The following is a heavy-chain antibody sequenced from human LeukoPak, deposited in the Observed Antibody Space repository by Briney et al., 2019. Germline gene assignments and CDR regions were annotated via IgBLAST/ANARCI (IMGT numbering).Heavy chain of an antibody. CDR2: IWYDGSNK. J-gene: IGHJ4*02. D-gene: IGHD6-19*01. CDR3: AKDSSGWSKDY. CDR1: GFTFSNYG. V-gene: IGHV3-33*06. Sequence: GGSLRLSCAASGFTFSNYGMHWVRQAPGKGLEWVAVIWYDGSNKYYADSVKGRLTISRDNSKNTVYLQMNSLRAEDTAVYYCAKDSSGWSKDYWGQGTLVTVSS.